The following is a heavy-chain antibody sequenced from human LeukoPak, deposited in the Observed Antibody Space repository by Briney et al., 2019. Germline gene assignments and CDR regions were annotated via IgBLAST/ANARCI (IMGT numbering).Heavy chain of an antibody. CDR1: GFMFRDAA. J-gene: IGHJ3*01. D-gene: IGHD5-12*01. CDR3: ARDIELST. CDR2: IASSGLNT. Sequence: GGSLRLSCAASGFMFRDAAMTWVRQAPGKGLEWVSLIASSGLNTYYADSVRGRFTISRDNSKNTLSLQMNSLRVEDTAVYYCARDIELSTWGLGTLVTVSS. V-gene: IGHV3-23*01.